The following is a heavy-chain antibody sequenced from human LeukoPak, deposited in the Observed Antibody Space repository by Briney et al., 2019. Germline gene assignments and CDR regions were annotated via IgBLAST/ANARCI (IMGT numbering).Heavy chain of an antibody. J-gene: IGHJ4*02. Sequence: TGGSLRLSCAASGFTFSSYGMHWVRQAPGKGLEWVAVISYDGSNKYYADSVKGRFTISRDNFKNTLYLQMNSLRAEDTAVYYCAKDSYSSSWSYFDYWGQGTLVTVSS. V-gene: IGHV3-30*18. CDR2: ISYDGSNK. CDR1: GFTFSSYG. CDR3: AKDSYSSSWSYFDY. D-gene: IGHD6-13*01.